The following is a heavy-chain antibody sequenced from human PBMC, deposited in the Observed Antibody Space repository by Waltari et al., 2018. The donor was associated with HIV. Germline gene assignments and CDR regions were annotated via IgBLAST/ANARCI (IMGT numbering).Heavy chain of an antibody. V-gene: IGHV1-69*01. CDR2: IIPIFGTT. D-gene: IGHD6-19*01. J-gene: IGHJ1*01. Sequence: QVQLVQSGAEVKKPGSSVKVSCKASGGTFSSYAISWVRQGPGQGLEWMGGIIPIFGTTNYAQKFQGRVTITADESTSTAYMELSSLRSEDTAVYYCARDLSPKVVAGTVFQHWGQGTLVTVSS. CDR3: ARDLSPKVVAGTVFQH. CDR1: GGTFSSYA.